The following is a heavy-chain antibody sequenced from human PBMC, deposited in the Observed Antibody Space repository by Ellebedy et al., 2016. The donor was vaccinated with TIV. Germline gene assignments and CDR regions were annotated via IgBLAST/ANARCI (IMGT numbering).Heavy chain of an antibody. CDR2: ISGSSGHT. Sequence: GESLKIPCAASGFTFSSYAMSWVRQAPGMGLEWVSAISGSSGHTYYADSVKGRFTISRDNSKNTLYLQMNILRAEDTAVYYCAKGGSIAVAGNANNWGQGTLVTVSS. CDR3: AKGGSIAVAGNANN. CDR1: GFTFSSYA. V-gene: IGHV3-23*01. J-gene: IGHJ4*02. D-gene: IGHD6-19*01.